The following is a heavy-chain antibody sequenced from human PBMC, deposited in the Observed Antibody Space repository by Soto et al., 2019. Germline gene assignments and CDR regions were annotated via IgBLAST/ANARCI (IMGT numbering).Heavy chain of an antibody. V-gene: IGHV1-69*13. J-gene: IGHJ6*02. Sequence: GTSVKVASTASRGTFSSYAITWARQAPGQGLEWMGGIIPIFGTANYAQKFQGRVTITADESTSTAYMELSSLRSEDTAVYYCARERKGTVTTVEQEQSDYYYYYGMDVWGQGTTVTVSS. D-gene: IGHD4-17*01. CDR2: IIPIFGTA. CDR3: ARERKGTVTTVEQEQSDYYYYYGMDV. CDR1: RGTFSSYA.